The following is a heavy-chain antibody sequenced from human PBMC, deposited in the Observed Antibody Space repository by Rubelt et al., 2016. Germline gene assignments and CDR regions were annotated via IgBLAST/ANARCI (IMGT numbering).Heavy chain of an antibody. CDR3: ARQLRSVSQPFDY. D-gene: IGHD3-10*01. CDR2: ST. V-gene: IGHV4-39*01. Sequence: STYYNPSLKSRVTISVDTSKNQFSLKLSSVTAADTAVYYCARQLRSVSQPFDYWGQGTLVTVSS. J-gene: IGHJ4*02.